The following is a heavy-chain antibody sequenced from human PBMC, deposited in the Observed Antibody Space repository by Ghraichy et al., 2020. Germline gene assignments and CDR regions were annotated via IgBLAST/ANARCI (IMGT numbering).Heavy chain of an antibody. CDR2: RSPDKETK. D-gene: IGHD1-26*01. J-gene: IGHJ4*02. Sequence: GGSLRLSCKASGFPFSRYGMHWVRRAPGKGLEWVALRSPDKETKFYADSVRGRFIISRDDSKSTLFLRMNNLRPEDTGMYYCARGDDGSPDSWGPGTLVIVSS. CDR3: ARGDDGSPDS. V-gene: IGHV3-30*03. CDR1: GFPFSRYG.